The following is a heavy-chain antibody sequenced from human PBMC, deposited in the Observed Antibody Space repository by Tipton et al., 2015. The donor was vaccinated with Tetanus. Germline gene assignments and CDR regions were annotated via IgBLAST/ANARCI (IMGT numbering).Heavy chain of an antibody. J-gene: IGHJ6*02. Sequence: QLVQSGAEVKKPGDSLKISCQGFGYNFTKYWVGWVRQIPGKGLEWMGFIYPSDSDVRYSPSFQGQVTISADRSINTAFLEWGGLKASDTAIYYCARHLGEVIVILDVWGQGTTVTVTS. V-gene: IGHV5-51*01. CDR3: ARHLGEVIVILDV. CDR1: GYNFTKYW. CDR2: IYPSDSDV. D-gene: IGHD2-21*01.